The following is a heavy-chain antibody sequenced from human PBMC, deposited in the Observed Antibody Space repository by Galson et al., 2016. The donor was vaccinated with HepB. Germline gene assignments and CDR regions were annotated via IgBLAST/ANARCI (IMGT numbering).Heavy chain of an antibody. D-gene: IGHD4-17*01. CDR3: ARGADFADSGWFDP. J-gene: IGHJ5*02. CDR1: GGSISSAGYY. V-gene: IGHV4-31*03. CDR2: IYYSGST. Sequence: LSLTCSVSGGSISSAGYYWSWIRQHPGKGLEWIGYIYYSGSTYYNASLKRRVTISVDSSKNQFSLKLSSVTAADTAVYYCARGADFADSGWFDPWGQGTLVTVSS.